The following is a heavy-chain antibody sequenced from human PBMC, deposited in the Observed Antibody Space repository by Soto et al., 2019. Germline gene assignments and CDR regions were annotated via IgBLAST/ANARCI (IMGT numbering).Heavy chain of an antibody. J-gene: IGHJ4*02. CDR3: AREGDHPGYDYGLDY. Sequence: QVQLVQSGAEVRKPGASVKVSCQASGYTFTDFAIHWVRQAPGQGLEWMGWILGGTGNTKYSQKFQGRFTIASDTSTTTAYMELSSLTSGDTALYFCAREGDHPGYDYGLDYWGQGILVTVSS. V-gene: IGHV1-3*01. D-gene: IGHD5-12*01. CDR2: ILGGTGNT. CDR1: GYTFTDFA.